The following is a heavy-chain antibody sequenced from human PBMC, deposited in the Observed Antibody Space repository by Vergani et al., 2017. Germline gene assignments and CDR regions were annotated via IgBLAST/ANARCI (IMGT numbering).Heavy chain of an antibody. V-gene: IGHV1-2*04. CDR1: GYTFTGYY. CDR3: ARVGYDYVWGSYRSYXFDY. D-gene: IGHD3-16*02. Sequence: QVQLVQSGAEVKKPGASVKVSCKASGYTFTGYYMHWVRQAPGQGLEWMGWINPNSGGTNYAQKFQGWVTMTRDTSISTAYMELSRLRSDDTAVYYCARVGYDYVWGSYRSYXFDYWGQGTLVTVSS. CDR2: INPNSGGT. J-gene: IGHJ4*02.